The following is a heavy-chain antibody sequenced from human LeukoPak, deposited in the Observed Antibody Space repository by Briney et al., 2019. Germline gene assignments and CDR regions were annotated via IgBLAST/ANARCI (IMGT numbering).Heavy chain of an antibody. CDR2: IYYSGST. V-gene: IGHV4-39*01. Sequence: PSETLSLTCTVSGGSISSSSYYWGWIRQPPGKGLEWIGSIYYSGSTYYNPSLKSRVTISVDTSKNQFSPKLSSVTAADTAVYYCARLDGSAKATVVTLGAFDIWGQGTMVTVSS. CDR1: GGSISSSSYY. J-gene: IGHJ3*02. CDR3: ARLDGSAKATVVTLGAFDI. D-gene: IGHD4-23*01.